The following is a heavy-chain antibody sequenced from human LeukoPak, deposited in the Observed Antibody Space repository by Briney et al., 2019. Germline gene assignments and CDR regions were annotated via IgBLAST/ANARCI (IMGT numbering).Heavy chain of an antibody. J-gene: IGHJ4*02. D-gene: IGHD6-6*01. CDR2: ISTGNGNT. Sequence: GASVKVSCKASGDTFIRYGISWVRQAPGQGLEWMGWISTGNGNTNYGQKFQGRVTMTTDTSTGTAYMELRSLRSDDTAMYYCARALYSSSSFDYWGQGTLVTVSS. CDR3: ARALYSSSSFDY. CDR1: GDTFIRYG. V-gene: IGHV1-18*01.